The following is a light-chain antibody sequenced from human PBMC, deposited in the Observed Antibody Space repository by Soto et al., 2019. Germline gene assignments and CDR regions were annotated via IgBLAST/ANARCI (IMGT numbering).Light chain of an antibody. CDR3: TSYTSSRTYA. Sequence: QSALTQPASVSGSPGQSITVSCTGTSNDVGAYNYVSWYQQHPGTAPKLMIYDVSNRPSGVSNRFSGSKSGNTASLTISGLQAEDEADYYCTSYTSSRTYAFGTGTKVTVL. CDR2: DVS. V-gene: IGLV2-14*03. CDR1: SNDVGAYNY. J-gene: IGLJ1*01.